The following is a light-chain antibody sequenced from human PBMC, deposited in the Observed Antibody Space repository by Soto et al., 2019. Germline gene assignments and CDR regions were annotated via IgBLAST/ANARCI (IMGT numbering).Light chain of an antibody. V-gene: IGKV1-33*01. J-gene: IGKJ2*02. CDR2: HAS. CDR3: QQYDNLPRT. CDR1: QDIGNY. Sequence: DIQMTQSPSSLSASVGDRVTITCQASQDIGNYLNWYQHKPGKAPNLLLYHASPLQTWFPSRFSGSGSGTHFTFTISSLQPEDIATYYCQQYDNLPRTFGQGTKLDVK.